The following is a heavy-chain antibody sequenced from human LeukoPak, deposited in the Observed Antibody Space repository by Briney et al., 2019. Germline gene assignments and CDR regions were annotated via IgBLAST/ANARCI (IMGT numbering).Heavy chain of an antibody. CDR1: GFTFSNYK. V-gene: IGHV3-21*01. Sequence: GGSLRLSCSASGFTFSNYKMNWVRQAPGKGLEWVSSISSSSSYIYYAGSMKGRFTVSRDNAKNSLFLQMNSLRAEDTAVYYCARERLVVVGDAYYYYGMDVWGQGTTVTVSS. CDR2: ISSSSSYI. CDR3: ARERLVVVGDAYYYYGMDV. D-gene: IGHD2-2*01. J-gene: IGHJ6*02.